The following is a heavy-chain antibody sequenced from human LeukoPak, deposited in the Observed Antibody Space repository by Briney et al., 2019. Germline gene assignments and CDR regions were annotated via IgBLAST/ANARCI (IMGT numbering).Heavy chain of an antibody. CDR2: IYSGST. D-gene: IGHD3-10*01. J-gene: IGHJ5*02. CDR3: ARDGYGSGSYGWFDP. Sequence: SETVSLTCSVPGASITSSYRSWIRQTPGKGLEWVGNIYSGSTNYNPSFESPVTMSLDTSKNHFSLRLTSVTAEDTALYYCARDGYGSGSYGWFDPWGQGTLVTVSS. CDR1: GASITSSY. V-gene: IGHV4-59*01.